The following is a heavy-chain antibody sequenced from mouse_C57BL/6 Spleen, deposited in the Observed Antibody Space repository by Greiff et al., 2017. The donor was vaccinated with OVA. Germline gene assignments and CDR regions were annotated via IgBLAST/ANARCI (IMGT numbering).Heavy chain of an antibody. CDR1: GYAFSSSW. CDR3: ARFPLSFYAMDY. Sequence: QVQLQQSGPELVKPGASVKISCKASGYAFSSSWMNWVKQRPGTGLEWIGRIYPGDGDTNYNGKFKGKATLTADKSSSTAYMQLSSLTSEDSAVYFCARFPLSFYAMDYWGQGTSVTVSS. V-gene: IGHV1-82*01. J-gene: IGHJ4*01. D-gene: IGHD1-1*01. CDR2: IYPGDGDT.